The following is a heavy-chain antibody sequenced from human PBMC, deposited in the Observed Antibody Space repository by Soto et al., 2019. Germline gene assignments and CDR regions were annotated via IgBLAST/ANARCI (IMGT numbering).Heavy chain of an antibody. CDR1: GYTFTSYG. CDR2: ISAYNGNT. V-gene: IGHV1-18*01. CDR3: ARGLAAAKLFQYYYGMDV. J-gene: IGHJ6*02. Sequence: QVQLVQSGAEVKKPGASVKVSCKASGYTFTSYGISWVRQAPGQGLEWMGWISAYNGNTNYAQKLQGRVTMTTDTSTSTADMELRSLRSDDTAVYYFARGLAAAKLFQYYYGMDVWGQGTTVTVSS. D-gene: IGHD2-15*01.